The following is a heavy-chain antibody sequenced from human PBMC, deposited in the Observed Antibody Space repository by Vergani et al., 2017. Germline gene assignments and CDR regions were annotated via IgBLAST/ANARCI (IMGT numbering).Heavy chain of an antibody. CDR2: INTKTGTP. J-gene: IGHJ6*02. D-gene: IGHD4/OR15-4a*01. CDR1: GYTFSNYI. Sequence: QVQLVQSGSELTRPGASLQVSGKASGYTFSNYIIHWVRQAPGQGLEWMGWINTKTGTPTYAQGFTGRFVFSLDTSVRTAYLQISSLKAEDRAVYYCARVRDYGVVRYYNYGLDVWGQGTTVTVSS. CDR3: ARVRDYGVVRYYNYGLDV. V-gene: IGHV7-4-1*02.